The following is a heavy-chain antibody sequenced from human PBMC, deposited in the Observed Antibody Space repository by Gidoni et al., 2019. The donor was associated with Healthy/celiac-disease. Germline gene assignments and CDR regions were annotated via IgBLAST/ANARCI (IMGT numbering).Heavy chain of an antibody. CDR2: MNPNSGNT. D-gene: IGHD6-19*01. J-gene: IGHJ5*02. Sequence: QVQLVQSGAEVKKPGASVKVSCKASGYTFTSYDINGVRQATGQGLEWMGWMNPNSGNTGYAQKFQGRVTMTRNTSISTAYMELSSLRSEDTAVYYCARGAPYSSGWANWFDPWGQGTLVTVSS. CDR3: ARGAPYSSGWANWFDP. V-gene: IGHV1-8*01. CDR1: GYTFTSYD.